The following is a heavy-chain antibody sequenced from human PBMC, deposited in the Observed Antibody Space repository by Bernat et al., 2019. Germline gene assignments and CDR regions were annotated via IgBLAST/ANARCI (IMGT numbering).Heavy chain of an antibody. V-gene: IGHV3-30*18. CDR3: AKGGDYGEYVQDGMDV. D-gene: IGHD4-17*01. J-gene: IGHJ6*02. Sequence: QVQLVESGGGVVQPGRSLRLSCAASGFTFSSYGMHWVRQAPGKGLEWVAVISYDGSNKYYADSVKGRFTISRDNSKNTLYLQMNSLRAEDTAVYYWAKGGDYGEYVQDGMDVWGQGTTVTVSS. CDR2: ISYDGSNK. CDR1: GFTFSSYG.